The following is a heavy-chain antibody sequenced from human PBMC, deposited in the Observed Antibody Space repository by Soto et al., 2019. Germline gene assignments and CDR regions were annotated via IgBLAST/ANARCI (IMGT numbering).Heavy chain of an antibody. CDR2: IIPMVRMA. CDR1: GDTFSFYT. D-gene: IGHD2-8*01. J-gene: IGHJ4*02. V-gene: IGHV1-69*02. Sequence: QVQLVQSGAELKKPGSSVKVSCTASGDTFSFYTMNWVRQAPGQGPEWMGRIIPMVRMANYAQKFQGRVTXXXXXXXXXXXXXXXXXXXXXXXXXXXXTNXGSXXXPFDYWGQGTLVTVSS. CDR3: XTNXGSXXXPFDY.